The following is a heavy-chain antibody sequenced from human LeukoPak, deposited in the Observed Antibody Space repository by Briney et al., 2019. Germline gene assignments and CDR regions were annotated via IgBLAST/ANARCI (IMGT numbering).Heavy chain of an antibody. V-gene: IGHV3-23*01. CDR2: ISGSGGST. Sequence: PGGSLRLSCAASGFTFSSYWMSWVRQAPGKGLEWVSAISGSGGSTYYADSVKGRFTISRDNSKNTLYLQMNSLRAEDTAVYYCAKDRGSGSYYNVDAFDIWGQGTMVTVSS. J-gene: IGHJ3*02. CDR1: GFTFSSYW. CDR3: AKDRGSGSYYNVDAFDI. D-gene: IGHD3-10*01.